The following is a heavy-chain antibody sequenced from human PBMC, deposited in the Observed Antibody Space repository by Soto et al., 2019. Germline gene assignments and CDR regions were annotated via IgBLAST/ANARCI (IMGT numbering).Heavy chain of an antibody. Sequence: GGALRLYRAASGFSLRIYGMTGARQAPVQGLEWVAVIWYDGSNKYYADSVKGRFTISRDNSKNTLYLQMNSLRAEDTAVYYCARSPYTTGYHYGMDVWGQGPTVTVYS. V-gene: IGHV3-33*01. J-gene: IGHJ6*02. CDR1: GFSLRIYG. CDR3: ARSPYTTGYHYGMDV. CDR2: IWYDGSNK. D-gene: IGHD3-9*01.